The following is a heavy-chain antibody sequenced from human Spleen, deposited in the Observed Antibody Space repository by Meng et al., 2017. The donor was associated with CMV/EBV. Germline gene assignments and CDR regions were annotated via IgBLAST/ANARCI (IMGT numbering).Heavy chain of an antibody. CDR2: INHSGST. D-gene: IGHD5-18*01. V-gene: IGHV4-34*01. Sequence: GQGMQGGAGRLEPAETLALTCDVYGRYLRSFYWRLLRQPPGKGLKWIGDINHSGSTNYNPSLKKRVTISVDTSKNQFSLKLSSVTAADTAVYYCARSDGRIAPGHYWGQGTLVTVSS. CDR1: GRYLRSFY. J-gene: IGHJ4*02. CDR3: ARSDGRIAPGHY.